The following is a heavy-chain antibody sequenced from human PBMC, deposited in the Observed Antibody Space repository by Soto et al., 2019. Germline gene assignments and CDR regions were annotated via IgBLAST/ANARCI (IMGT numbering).Heavy chain of an antibody. V-gene: IGHV3-21*01. D-gene: IGHD3-22*01. J-gene: IGHJ4*02. CDR2: ISSTSSYI. CDR1: GFTFNLYT. Sequence: DVQLVESGGGLVKPGGSLRLYCTASGFTFNLYTLNWVRQAPGKGLEWVSSISSTSSYIYYADSVKGRFAISRDNAEKSLFLQMSVLRAEDTALYYCATEGRSGYRNFDFWGQGTLVTVSS. CDR3: ATEGRSGYRNFDF.